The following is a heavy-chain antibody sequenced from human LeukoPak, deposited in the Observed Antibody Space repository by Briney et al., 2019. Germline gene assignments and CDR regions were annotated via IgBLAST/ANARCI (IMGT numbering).Heavy chain of an antibody. CDR2: INHSGST. CDR1: GGSFSGYY. J-gene: IGHJ4*02. Sequence: SETLSLTCAVYGGSFSGYYWSWIRQPPGKGLEWIGEINHSGSTNYNPSLKSRVTISVDTSKNQFSLKLSSVTAADTAVYYCARGVTTGTTYLDYWGQGTLVTVS. CDR3: ARGVTTGTTYLDY. V-gene: IGHV4-34*01. D-gene: IGHD1-1*01.